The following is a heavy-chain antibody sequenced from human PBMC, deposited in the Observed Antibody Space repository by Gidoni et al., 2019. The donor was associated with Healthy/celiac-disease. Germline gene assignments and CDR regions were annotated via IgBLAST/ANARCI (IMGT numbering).Heavy chain of an antibody. Sequence: QVQLQESGPGLVKPSQTLSLTCTVSGGSISSGSYYWSWIRQPAGKGLEWIGRIYTSGSTNYNPSLKSRVTISVDTSKNQFSLKLSSVTAADTAVYYCARDYYGNFQHWGQGTLVTVSS. CDR3: ARDYYGNFQH. J-gene: IGHJ1*01. V-gene: IGHV4-61*02. CDR1: GGSISSGSYY. D-gene: IGHD3-22*01. CDR2: IYTSGST.